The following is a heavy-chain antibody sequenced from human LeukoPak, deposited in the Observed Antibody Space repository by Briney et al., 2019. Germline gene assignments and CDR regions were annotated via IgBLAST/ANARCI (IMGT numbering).Heavy chain of an antibody. V-gene: IGHV3-23*01. J-gene: IGHJ4*02. D-gene: IGHD1/OR15-1a*01. CDR3: AKAQYNWNRDYFDY. Sequence: GRSLRLSCAASGFTFRTYAMSWVRQAPGKGLEWVSTLSGSGGHTYYADSVKGRFTISRDNSKNTLYLQMNSLRAGDTAVYYCAKAQYNWNRDYFDYWGQGTLVTVSS. CDR2: LSGSGGHT. CDR1: GFTFRTYA.